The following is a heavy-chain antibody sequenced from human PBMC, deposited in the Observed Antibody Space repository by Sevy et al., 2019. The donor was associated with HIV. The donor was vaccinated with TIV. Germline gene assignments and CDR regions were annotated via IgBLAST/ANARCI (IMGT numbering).Heavy chain of an antibody. J-gene: IGHJ4*02. CDR1: GDTFTNNY. CDR2: IDPSAGNA. CDR3: VRADPAQHFDS. Sequence: ASVKVSCKASGDTFTNNYMHWVRQAPGQGLEWMGIIDPSAGNASYAQRFQGRVTMTRDTSTSTLYMDLNSLRSEDTAVYYCVRADPAQHFDSWGQRTLVTVSS. V-gene: IGHV1-46*01.